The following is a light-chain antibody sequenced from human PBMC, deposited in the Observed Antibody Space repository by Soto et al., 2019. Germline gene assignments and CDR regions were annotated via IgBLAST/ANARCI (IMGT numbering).Light chain of an antibody. CDR1: QSVSSY. V-gene: IGKV3-15*01. CDR2: DAS. Sequence: EIVMTQSPATLSVSPGETATLSCRASQSVSSYLAWYQQKPGQAPRLLIYDASTSATGIPAKFSGSGSGTDFTLTISSLQPEDFAIYYCQQYSNWPPLYTVGQGTKVEIK. CDR3: QQYSNWPPLYT. J-gene: IGKJ2*01.